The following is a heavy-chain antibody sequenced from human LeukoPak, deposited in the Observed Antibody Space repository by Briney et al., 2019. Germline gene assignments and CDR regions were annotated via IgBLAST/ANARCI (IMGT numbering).Heavy chain of an antibody. J-gene: IGHJ6*02. V-gene: IGHV3-23*01. D-gene: IGHD1-26*01. CDR2: IGSSGGGI. CDR3: ARDISGSLKYYYYGMDV. Sequence: GGSLRLSCAASGFTFSTYTMYWVRHPPGKRLEWVSIIGSSGGGIHYADSVKGRFTISRDNSKNALYLQMNSLRVEDTAVYYCARDISGSLKYYYYGMDVWGQGTTVTVSS. CDR1: GFTFSTYT.